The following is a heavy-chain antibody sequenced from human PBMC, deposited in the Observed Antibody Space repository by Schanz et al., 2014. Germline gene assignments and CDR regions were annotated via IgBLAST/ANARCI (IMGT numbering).Heavy chain of an antibody. V-gene: IGHV1-2*06. CDR2: ISPNSGDT. D-gene: IGHD2-21*01. Sequence: QLVQSGAEVKKPGASVKVSCKASGFTLTSHFMHWLRQAPGQGLEWMGRISPNSGDTHSAQKFQGRVTMTWDRSISTANMELSRLRSDDTAVYYCAREDVVVVGVDFSYYYGMDVWGQGTTVVVSS. CDR3: AREDVVVVGVDFSYYYGMDV. CDR1: GFTLTSHF. J-gene: IGHJ6*02.